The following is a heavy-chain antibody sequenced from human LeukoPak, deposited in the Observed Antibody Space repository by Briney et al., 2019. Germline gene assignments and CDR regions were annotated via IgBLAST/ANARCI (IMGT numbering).Heavy chain of an antibody. Sequence: GRSLRLSCAASGFTFSNYGMHWVRQAPGKGLEWVAVISFDGNNKYYADSVKGRFTISRDNSKNTLFLQMNSLRAEDTAVYYCAGGWYYFDYWGQGTLVTVSS. D-gene: IGHD2-15*01. CDR3: AGGWYYFDY. V-gene: IGHV3-30*03. CDR2: ISFDGNNK. J-gene: IGHJ4*02. CDR1: GFTFSNYG.